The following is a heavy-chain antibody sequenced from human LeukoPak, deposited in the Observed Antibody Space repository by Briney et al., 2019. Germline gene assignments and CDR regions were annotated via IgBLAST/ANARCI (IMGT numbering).Heavy chain of an antibody. CDR3: AREGLLEWEPRGYFDY. CDR2: IIPIFGTA. CDR1: GGTFSSYA. J-gene: IGHJ4*02. V-gene: IGHV1-69*05. Sequence: SVNVSCKAPGGTFSSYAISWVRQAPGQGLEWMGGIIPIFGTANYAQKLQGRVTMTTDTSTSTAYMELRSLRSDDTAVYYCAREGLLEWEPRGYFDYWGQGTLVTVSS. D-gene: IGHD1-26*01.